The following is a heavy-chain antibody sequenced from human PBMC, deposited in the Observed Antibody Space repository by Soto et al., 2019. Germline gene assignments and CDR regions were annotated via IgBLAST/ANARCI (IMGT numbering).Heavy chain of an antibody. CDR2: INDDGIST. D-gene: IGHD1-26*01. CDR3: ARGTGGATSSGKDQFDY. V-gene: IGHV3-74*01. CDR1: GFTFSMYW. Sequence: EVQLVESGGGLVQPGGSLRLSCAASGFTFSMYWMHWVRQVPGKGPEWVSRINDDGISTNYADSVKGRFTISRDNAKNTLYLQMNALRVEDTGVYYCARGTGGATSSGKDQFDYWGQGTLVPVSS. J-gene: IGHJ4*02.